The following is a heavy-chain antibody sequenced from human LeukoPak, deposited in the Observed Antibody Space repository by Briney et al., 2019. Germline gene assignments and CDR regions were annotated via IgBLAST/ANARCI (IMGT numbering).Heavy chain of an antibody. D-gene: IGHD6-13*01. J-gene: IGHJ3*02. Sequence: ASVKVSCKTSGYTFTTCAVHWVRQAPGQRLEWMGWIHADSGNTKYSQKLQGRVAIARDTSASTAYMELSSLRSEDTAVYYCARSWEIGAFDIWGQGTMVTVSS. CDR1: GYTFTTCA. CDR3: ARSWEIGAFDI. CDR2: IHADSGNT. V-gene: IGHV1-3*01.